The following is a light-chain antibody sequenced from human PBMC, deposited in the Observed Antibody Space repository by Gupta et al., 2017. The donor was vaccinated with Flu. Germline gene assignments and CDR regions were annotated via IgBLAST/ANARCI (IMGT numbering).Light chain of an antibody. J-gene: IGKJ1*01. Sequence: QMTQSPSALSASAGDRVTITCRASESINKYLNWYQQKPGKAPRVLIYAASSLQSGVPSRFSGSGSGTDFTLTITSLQPEDFATYYCQQTYNTPWTFGQGTTVEIK. V-gene: IGKV1-39*01. CDR2: AAS. CDR1: ESINKY. CDR3: QQTYNTPWT.